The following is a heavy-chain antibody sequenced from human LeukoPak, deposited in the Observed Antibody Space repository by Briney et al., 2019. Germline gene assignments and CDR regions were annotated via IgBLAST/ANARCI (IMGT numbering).Heavy chain of an antibody. CDR3: ARVGEYCSSTSCYRGSWFDP. CDR2: ISAYNGNT. V-gene: IGHV1-18*01. J-gene: IGHJ5*02. D-gene: IGHD2-2*02. Sequence: ASVKVSCKASGYTFTSYGISWVRQAPGQGLEWMGWISAYNGNTNYAQKLQGRVTMTTDTSTSTAYMELRSLRSDDTAVYYCARVGEYCSSTSCYRGSWFDPWGQGTLATVSS. CDR1: GYTFTSYG.